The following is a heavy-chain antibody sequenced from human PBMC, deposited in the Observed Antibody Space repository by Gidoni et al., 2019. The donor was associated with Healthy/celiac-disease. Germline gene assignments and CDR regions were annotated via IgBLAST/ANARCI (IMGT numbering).Heavy chain of an antibody. D-gene: IGHD6-13*01. J-gene: IGHJ4*02. CDR1: GYTFTSYY. CDR3: ASSIAAAGVFDY. CDR2: INPSGCST. Sequence: QVQLVQSGAEVKKPGASVKVSCKASGYTFTSYYMPWVRQAPGQGLEWMGIINPSGCSTSYAQKFQGRVTTTRDTSTSTVYMELSSLRSEDTAVYYCASSIAAAGVFDYWGQGTLVTVSS. V-gene: IGHV1-46*01.